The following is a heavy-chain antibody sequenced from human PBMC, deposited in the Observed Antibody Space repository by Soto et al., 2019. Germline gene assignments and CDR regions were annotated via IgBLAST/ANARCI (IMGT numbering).Heavy chain of an antibody. CDR2: ISSSSSYI. Sequence: EVQLVESGGGLIKPGGSLRLSCAASGFTFSSYSMNWVRQAPGKGLEWVSSISSSSSYIYYADSVKGRFTISRDNAKNSLYLQMNSLRAEDTAVYYCARDPLTYYDFWSGYGQGFDYYYYMDVWGKGTTVTVSS. D-gene: IGHD3-3*01. V-gene: IGHV3-21*01. J-gene: IGHJ6*03. CDR3: ARDPLTYYDFWSGYGQGFDYYYYMDV. CDR1: GFTFSSYS.